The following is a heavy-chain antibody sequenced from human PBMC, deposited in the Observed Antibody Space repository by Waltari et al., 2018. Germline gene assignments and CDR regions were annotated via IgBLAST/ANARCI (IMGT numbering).Heavy chain of an antibody. V-gene: IGHV3-43D*04. CDR1: GFTFEDYA. Sequence: EVQLVESGGVVVQPGGYLKLSCAASGFTFEDYALHWARPPPGKGLEWVSLISWDGGSTYYADSVKGRFTISRDNSKNSLYLQMNSLRAEDTALYYCAKDTTSIAARSYFDYWGQGTLVTVSS. CDR2: ISWDGGST. J-gene: IGHJ4*02. CDR3: AKDTTSIAARSYFDY. D-gene: IGHD6-6*01.